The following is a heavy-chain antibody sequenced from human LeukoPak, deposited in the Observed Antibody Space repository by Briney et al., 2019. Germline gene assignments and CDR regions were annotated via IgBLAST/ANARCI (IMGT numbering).Heavy chain of an antibody. CDR2: INPSSGGT. V-gene: IGHV1-2*02. Sequence: ASVKVSCKASGYTFTDYYMHWVRQAPGQGLEWRGWINPSSGGTNYAQKFQGRVTVTRDTSISTAYMDLSRLRSGDTAVYYCARAGVWDYSDSSGYHNAAFDIWGQGTMVTVSS. D-gene: IGHD3-22*01. CDR1: GYTFTDYY. CDR3: ARAGVWDYSDSSGYHNAAFDI. J-gene: IGHJ3*02.